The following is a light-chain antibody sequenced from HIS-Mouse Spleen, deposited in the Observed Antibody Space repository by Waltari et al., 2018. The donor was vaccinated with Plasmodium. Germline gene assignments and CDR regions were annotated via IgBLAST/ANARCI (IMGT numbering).Light chain of an antibody. CDR3: YSAADNNLV. CDR1: VLAKKY. V-gene: IGLV3-27*01. Sequence: SYELTQPSSVSVSPGKTARITCSGAVLAKKYARWFQQKQGQAPVLVIYKDSARPSGIPERFSGSSSGTTVTLTISGAQVEDEADYYCYSAADNNLVFGGGTKLTVL. J-gene: IGLJ3*02. CDR2: KDS.